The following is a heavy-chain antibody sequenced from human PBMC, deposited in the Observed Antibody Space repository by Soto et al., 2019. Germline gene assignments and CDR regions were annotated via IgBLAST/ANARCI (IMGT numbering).Heavy chain of an antibody. CDR2: INPGGGST. D-gene: IGHD2-2*01. J-gene: IGHJ4*02. CDR3: AREKGMPEGAFFDH. CDR1: GYTFIRYY. V-gene: IGHV1-46*01. Sequence: ASVKVSCKASGYTFIRYYMNWVRQAPGQGLEWMGIINPGGGSTSYAERFQGRVTMTRDTTTSTFFMELRGLTSDDTAIYYCAREKGMPEGAFFDHRSQGTLVTVSS.